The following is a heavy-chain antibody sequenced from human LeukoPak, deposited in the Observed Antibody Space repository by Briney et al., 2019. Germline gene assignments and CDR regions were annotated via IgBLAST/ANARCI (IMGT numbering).Heavy chain of an antibody. V-gene: IGHV3-21*01. J-gene: IGHJ4*02. CDR2: ISSSSSYI. CDR1: GFTFSSYS. CDR3: ARSPTAMAHFDY. Sequence: GGSQRLSCAASGFTFSSYSMNWVRQAPGKGLEWVSSISSSSSYIYYADSVKGRFTISRDNAKNSLYLQMNSLRAEDTAVYYCARSPTAMAHFDYWGQGTLVTVSS. D-gene: IGHD5-18*01.